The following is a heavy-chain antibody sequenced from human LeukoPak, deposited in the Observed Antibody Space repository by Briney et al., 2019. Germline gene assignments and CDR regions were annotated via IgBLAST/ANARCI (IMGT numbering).Heavy chain of an antibody. CDR3: ARVKAPDAFDI. CDR2: IYHSGST. CDR1: GGSISSSNW. J-gene: IGHJ3*02. V-gene: IGHV4-4*02. Sequence: SGTLSLTCAVSGGSISSSNWWSWLRQPPGKGLEWIGEIYHSGSTNYNPSLKSRVTISVDNSKNQFSLKLSSVTAADTAVYYCARVKAPDAFDIWGQGTMVTVSS.